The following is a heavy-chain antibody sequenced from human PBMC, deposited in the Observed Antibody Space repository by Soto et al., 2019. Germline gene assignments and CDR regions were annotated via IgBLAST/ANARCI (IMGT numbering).Heavy chain of an antibody. D-gene: IGHD5-18*01. CDR2: ISYDESNK. J-gene: IGHJ4*02. CDR1: GFTFSSYD. V-gene: IGHV3-30*18. Sequence: QVQLVESGGGVVQPGRSLRLSCAASGFTFSSYDMHWVRQAPGKGLEWVAVISYDESNKYYADSVKGRFTISRDNSKNTLYLQMNSLRGEDTAVYYCAKDRSTVMVTYVLYYFDYWGQGTLVTVSS. CDR3: AKDRSTVMVTYVLYYFDY.